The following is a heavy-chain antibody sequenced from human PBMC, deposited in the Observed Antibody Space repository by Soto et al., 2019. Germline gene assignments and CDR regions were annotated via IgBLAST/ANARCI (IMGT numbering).Heavy chain of an antibody. CDR3: AREGWLVHGYYYYYMDV. CDR2: INAGNGNT. J-gene: IGHJ6*03. D-gene: IGHD6-19*01. CDR1: GCTFTSYA. V-gene: IGHV1-3*01. Sequence: ASVKVSCKASGCTFTSYAMHWVRQAPGQRLEWMGWINAGNGNTKYSQKFQGRVTITRDTSASTAYMELSSLRSEDTAVYYCAREGWLVHGYYYYYMDVWGKGTTVTVSS.